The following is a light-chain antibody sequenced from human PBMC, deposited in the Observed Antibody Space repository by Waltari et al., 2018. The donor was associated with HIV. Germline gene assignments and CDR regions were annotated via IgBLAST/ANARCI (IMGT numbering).Light chain of an antibody. CDR3: QQSYTTRWT. V-gene: IGKV1-39*01. CDR2: GAS. Sequence: DIPMTPSPSSLSASVGDRVTITCRASQRIDNFLNWYQQKPGKAPKLLIYGASRLQSGVPSRFSGSGSGTDFTLTVNSLQPEDFATYYCQQSYTTRWTFGLGTKVEMK. CDR1: QRIDNF. J-gene: IGKJ1*01.